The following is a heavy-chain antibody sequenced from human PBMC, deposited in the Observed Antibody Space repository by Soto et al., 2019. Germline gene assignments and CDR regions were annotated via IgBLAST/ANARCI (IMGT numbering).Heavy chain of an antibody. CDR1: GFTFSSYG. Sequence: QVQLVESGGGVVQPGRSLRLSCAASGFTFSSYGMHWVRQAPGKGLEWVAVIWYDGSNKYYADSVKGRFTISRDNSKNSLYLQMNSLRAEDTAVYYCARDRECGGGDCYCYDYWGQGTLVTVSS. D-gene: IGHD2-21*02. CDR3: ARDRECGGGDCYCYDY. J-gene: IGHJ4*02. V-gene: IGHV3-33*01. CDR2: IWYDGSNK.